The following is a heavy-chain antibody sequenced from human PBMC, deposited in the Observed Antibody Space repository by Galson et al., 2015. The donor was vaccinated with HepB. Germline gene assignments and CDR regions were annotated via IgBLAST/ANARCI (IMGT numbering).Heavy chain of an antibody. V-gene: IGHV3-23*01. J-gene: IGHJ4*02. CDR2: ITGSGTST. CDR3: AKGGRVGATSYLDY. D-gene: IGHD1-26*01. Sequence: SLRLSCAASGFTFRHFGMNWVRQAPGKGLEGVSVITGSGTSTYYADSVKGRFTVSRDNSKNTLFLEMNNLRTEDTAVYYCAKGGRVGATSYLDYWGQGTLVTVSS. CDR1: GFTFRHFG.